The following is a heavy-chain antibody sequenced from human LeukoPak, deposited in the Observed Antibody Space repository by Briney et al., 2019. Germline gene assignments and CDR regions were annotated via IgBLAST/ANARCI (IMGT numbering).Heavy chain of an antibody. Sequence: GESLKISCKGSGYTFTNYWIGWVRQMPGKGLEWMGIIYPGDSETRYSPSFQGQVTISADKSISTAYLQWSSLKASDSAMYYCARHAYSGSYYFFGYWVQGTLLTVSS. V-gene: IGHV5-51*01. J-gene: IGHJ4*02. CDR3: ARHAYSGSYYFFGY. CDR1: GYTFTNYW. CDR2: IYPGDSET. D-gene: IGHD1-26*01.